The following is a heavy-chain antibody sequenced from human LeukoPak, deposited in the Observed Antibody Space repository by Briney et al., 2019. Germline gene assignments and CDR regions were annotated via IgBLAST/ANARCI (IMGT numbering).Heavy chain of an antibody. V-gene: IGHV3-72*01. Sequence: GGSLRLSCAASGFTFSDHYMDWVRQAPGKGLEWVGRIRNKANTYITKYAASVKGRFTISRDDSKNSLFLQMNSLKAEDTVVYFCARVVDGDFDWFDYWGQGTLVTVSS. D-gene: IGHD3-10*01. CDR2: IRNKANTYIT. CDR3: ARVVDGDFDWFDY. J-gene: IGHJ5*01. CDR1: GFTFSDHY.